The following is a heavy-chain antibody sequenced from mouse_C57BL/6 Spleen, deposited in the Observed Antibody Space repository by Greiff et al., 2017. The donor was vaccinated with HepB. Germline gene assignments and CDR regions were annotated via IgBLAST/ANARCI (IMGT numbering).Heavy chain of an antibody. CDR2: MDPSDSET. CDR3: ARGSRAFAY. Sequence: QVKLQQPGAELVRPGSSEKLSCKASGYTVTSYWMHWVKQRPIQGLEWIGNMDPSDSETHYNQKIKEKAKLTVDKSSSTAYRQLSSLTSEDSAVYYCARGSRAFAYWGQGTLVTVSA. D-gene: IGHD3-1*01. J-gene: IGHJ3*01. V-gene: IGHV1-52*01. CDR1: GYTVTSYW.